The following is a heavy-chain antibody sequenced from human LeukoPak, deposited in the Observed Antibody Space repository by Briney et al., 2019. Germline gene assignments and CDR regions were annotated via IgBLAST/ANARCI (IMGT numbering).Heavy chain of an antibody. CDR3: AKSQPYIASYFDY. D-gene: IGHD2-15*01. CDR2: ISSSGAST. V-gene: IGHV3-23*01. CDR1: GFTFTNYA. J-gene: IGHJ4*02. Sequence: GSLRLSCAASGFTFTNYAMSWVRQAPGKGLEWVSGISSSGASTYHADTVEGRFTISRNKSKNTLYLQMNSLRAEDTAVYYCAKSQPYIASYFDYWGQGTLVTVSS.